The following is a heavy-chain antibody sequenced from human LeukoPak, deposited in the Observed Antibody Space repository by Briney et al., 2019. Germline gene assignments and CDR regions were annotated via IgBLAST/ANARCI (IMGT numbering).Heavy chain of an antibody. CDR2: INHSGST. D-gene: IGHD3-10*01. CDR3: EREKNGSGSYSAGYDY. Sequence: SETLSLTCAVYGGSFSGYYWSWIRQPPGKGLEWIGEINHSGSTNYNPSLKSRVTISVDTSKNQFSLKLSSVTAADTAVYYCEREKNGSGSYSAGYDYWGQGTLVTVSS. CDR1: GGSFSGYY. V-gene: IGHV4-34*01. J-gene: IGHJ4*02.